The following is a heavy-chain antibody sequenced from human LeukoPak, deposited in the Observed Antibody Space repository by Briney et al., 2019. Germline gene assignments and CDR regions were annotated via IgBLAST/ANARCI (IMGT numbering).Heavy chain of an antibody. CDR3: ARGSSEFDY. V-gene: IGHV4-34*01. J-gene: IGHJ4*02. CDR2: INHSGST. D-gene: IGHD6-6*01. Sequence: SGTLSLTCAVYGGSFSGYYWSWIRQPPGKGLEWIGEINHSGSTNYNPSLKSRVTISVDTSKNQFSLKLSSVTAADTAVYYCARGSSEFDYWGQGTLVTVSS. CDR1: GGSFSGYY.